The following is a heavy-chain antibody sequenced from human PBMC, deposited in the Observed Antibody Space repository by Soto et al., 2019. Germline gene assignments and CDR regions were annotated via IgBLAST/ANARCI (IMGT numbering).Heavy chain of an antibody. J-gene: IGHJ4*02. CDR2: INQDAGGK. CDR3: ARGISVEEAAIMGCYFDY. Sequence: PGGSLRLSCVTYGLTFTDYWMSWVRQAPGKGLEWVANINQDAGGKWYVDSVRGRFTVSRDNAKNSLYLQMNNLRDEDTAVYYCARGISVEEAAIMGCYFDYWGQGILVTVSS. D-gene: IGHD2-15*01. V-gene: IGHV3-7*03. CDR1: GLTFTDYW.